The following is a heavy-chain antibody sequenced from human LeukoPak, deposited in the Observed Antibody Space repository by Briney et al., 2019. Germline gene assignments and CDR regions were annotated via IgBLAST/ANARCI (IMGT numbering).Heavy chain of an antibody. J-gene: IGHJ4*02. D-gene: IGHD4-17*01. V-gene: IGHV3-66*01. Sequence: GGSLRLSCAASGFTVSSNYMSWVRQAPGKGLEWVSVIYSGGSTYYADSVKGRFTISRDNSKNTLYLQMNSLRAEDTAVYYCASTFYRDSPSYWGQGTLVTVSS. CDR2: IYSGGST. CDR1: GFTVSSNY. CDR3: ASTFYRDSPSY.